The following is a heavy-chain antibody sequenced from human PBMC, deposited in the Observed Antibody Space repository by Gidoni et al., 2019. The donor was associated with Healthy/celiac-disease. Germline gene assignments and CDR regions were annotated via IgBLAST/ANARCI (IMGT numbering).Heavy chain of an antibody. Sequence: EVQLVESGGGLVQPGGSLRLSCAASGFTFSSYWMHWVRQAPGKGLVWVSRINRDGSSTSYADSVKGRFTISRDNAKNTLYLQMNSLRAEDTAVYYCARDLSGSYYDHAVFDIWGQGTMVTVSS. CDR1: GFTFSSYW. V-gene: IGHV3-74*01. J-gene: IGHJ3*02. CDR2: INRDGSST. D-gene: IGHD1-26*01. CDR3: ARDLSGSYYDHAVFDI.